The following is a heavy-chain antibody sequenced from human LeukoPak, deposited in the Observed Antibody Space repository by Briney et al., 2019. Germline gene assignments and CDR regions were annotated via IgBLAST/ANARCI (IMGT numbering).Heavy chain of an antibody. CDR1: GYKFTNYW. J-gene: IGHJ4*02. CDR3: ARPRYSSSNHLYFDY. V-gene: IGHV5-51*01. Sequence: GESLQISCQGSGYKFTNYWIGWVRQMPGKGLEWMGIIYPGDSDTRYSPSFQGQVTISADKSVSTAYLQWSSLKASDTAMYYCARPRYSSSNHLYFDYWGQGTLVTVSS. D-gene: IGHD6-6*01. CDR2: IYPGDSDT.